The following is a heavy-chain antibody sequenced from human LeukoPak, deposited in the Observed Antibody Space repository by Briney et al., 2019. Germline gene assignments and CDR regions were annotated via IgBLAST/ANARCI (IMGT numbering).Heavy chain of an antibody. D-gene: IGHD5-24*01. CDR1: GFTFGDYA. Sequence: GGSLRLSCTAYGFTFGDYAMSWVRQAPGKGLEWVGFIRSKAYGGTTEYAASVKGRFTISRDDSKSIAYLQMNSLKTEDTAVYYCTRDGYNFGGYGMDVWGQGTTVTVSS. CDR2: IRSKAYGGTT. V-gene: IGHV3-49*04. J-gene: IGHJ6*02. CDR3: TRDGYNFGGYGMDV.